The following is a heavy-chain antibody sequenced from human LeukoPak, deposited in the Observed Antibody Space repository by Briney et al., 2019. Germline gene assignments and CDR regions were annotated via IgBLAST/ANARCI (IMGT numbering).Heavy chain of an antibody. CDR3: VRVTGDFWSGPYNWFDP. Sequence: PSETLSLTCAVYGGSFSGYYWSWIRQPPGKGLEWIGEINHSRSTNYNPSLKSRVTISVDTSKNQFSLKLSSVTAADTAVYYCVRVTGDFWSGPYNWFDPWGQGTLVTVSS. J-gene: IGHJ5*02. CDR2: INHSRST. D-gene: IGHD3-3*01. CDR1: GGSFSGYY. V-gene: IGHV4-34*01.